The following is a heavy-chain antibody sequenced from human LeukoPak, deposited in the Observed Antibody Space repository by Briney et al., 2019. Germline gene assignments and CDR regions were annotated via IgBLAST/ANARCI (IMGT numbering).Heavy chain of an antibody. V-gene: IGHV4-34*01. D-gene: IGHD3-3*01. Sequence: SETLSLTCAVYGGSFSGYYWGWIRQPPGKGLEWIGEINHSESTNYNPSLKSRVTISVDTSKNQFSLKLSSVTAADTAVYYCARGAPTNYDFWSGYYAFWFDPWGQGTLVTVSS. CDR2: INHSEST. CDR3: ARGAPTNYDFWSGYYAFWFDP. J-gene: IGHJ5*02. CDR1: GGSFSGYY.